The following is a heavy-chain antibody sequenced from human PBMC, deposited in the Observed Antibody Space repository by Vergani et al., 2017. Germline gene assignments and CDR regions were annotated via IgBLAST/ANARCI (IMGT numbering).Heavy chain of an antibody. CDR1: GGSISSSSYY. D-gene: IGHD2-15*01. Sequence: QLQLQESGPGLVKPSETLSLTCTVSGGSISSSSYYWGWIRQPPGKGLEWIGSIYYSGSTYYNPSLKSRVTISVDTSKNKVSLKLSSVTAAAKAVYYCAIIVGVAAYFDDWGQGTLVTVSS. V-gene: IGHV4-39*07. J-gene: IGHJ4*02. CDR3: AIIVGVAAYFDD. CDR2: IYYSGST.